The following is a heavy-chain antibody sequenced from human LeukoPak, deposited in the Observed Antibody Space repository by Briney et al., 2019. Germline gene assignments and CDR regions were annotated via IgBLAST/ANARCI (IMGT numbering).Heavy chain of an antibody. J-gene: IGHJ4*02. V-gene: IGHV3-21*01. CDR2: ISSCSSYI. D-gene: IGHD3-22*01. Sequence: GGSLRLSCAASGFTFSSYSMNWVRQAPGKGLEWVSSISSCSSYIHYADSLKGRFTVSRDNAKNSVYLQMNSLRAEDTAVYYCAKETYYYDSSGYYCYYFDYWGQGTLVTVSS. CDR1: GFTFSSYS. CDR3: AKETYYYDSSGYYCYYFDY.